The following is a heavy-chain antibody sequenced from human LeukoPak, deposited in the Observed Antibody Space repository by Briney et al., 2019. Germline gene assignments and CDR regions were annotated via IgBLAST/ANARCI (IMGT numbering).Heavy chain of an antibody. Sequence: GGSLRLSCTASGFTFSDYWMTWVRQAPGKGLEWVANIKQDGSAKYYVDSVRGRFTISRDNAKNSLYLQMDSLRVEDTATYYCARWRGSTSERSDYWGQGTLVTVSS. CDR3: ARWRGSTSERSDY. D-gene: IGHD2-2*01. J-gene: IGHJ4*02. V-gene: IGHV3-7*01. CDR2: IKQDGSAK. CDR1: GFTFSDYW.